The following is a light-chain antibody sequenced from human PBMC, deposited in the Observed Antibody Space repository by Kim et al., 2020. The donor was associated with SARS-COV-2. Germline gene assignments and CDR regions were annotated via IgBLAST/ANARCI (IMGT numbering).Light chain of an antibody. J-gene: IGLJ3*02. Sequence: NFMLTQPPSVSEAPGKTVTISCTRSSGGIASNYVQWYQLRPGSSPTTVIFEDNRRPTGVSTRFSGSLDSSSNSAFLTISGLRPEDEADYFCQSYVNNDRVFGGGTTLTVL. CDR2: EDN. V-gene: IGLV6-57*01. CDR1: SGGIASNY. CDR3: QSYVNNDRV.